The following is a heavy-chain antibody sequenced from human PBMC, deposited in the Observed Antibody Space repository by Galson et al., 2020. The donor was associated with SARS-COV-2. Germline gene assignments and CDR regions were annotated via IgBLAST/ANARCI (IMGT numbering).Heavy chain of an antibody. V-gene: IGHV6-1*01. Sequence: SQTLSLTCAISGDSVSSNSAAWNWIRQSPSRGLEWLGRTYYRSKWYNDYAVSVKSRITINPDTSKNQFSLQLNSVTPEDTAVYYCARDQGDVDIVATTFDYWGQGTLVTVSS. J-gene: IGHJ4*02. CDR3: ARDQGDVDIVATTFDY. CDR2: TYYRSKWYN. CDR1: GDSVSSNSAA. D-gene: IGHD5-12*01.